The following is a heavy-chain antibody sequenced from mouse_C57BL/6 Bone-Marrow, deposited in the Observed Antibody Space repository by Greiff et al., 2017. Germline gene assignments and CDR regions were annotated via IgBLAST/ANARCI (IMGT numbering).Heavy chain of an antibody. Sequence: VHLLESGAELARPGASVKMSCKASGYTFTSYTMHWVKQRPGQGLEWIGYINPSSGYTKYNQKFKDKATLTADKSSSTAYMQLSSLTSEDSAVYYCARTTKVGPYYFDYWGQGTTLTVSS. D-gene: IGHD1-1*01. CDR2: INPSSGYT. CDR1: GYTFTSYT. CDR3: ARTTKVGPYYFDY. V-gene: IGHV1-4*01. J-gene: IGHJ2*01.